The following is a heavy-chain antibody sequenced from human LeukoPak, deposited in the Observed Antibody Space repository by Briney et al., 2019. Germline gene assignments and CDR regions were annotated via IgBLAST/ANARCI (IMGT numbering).Heavy chain of an antibody. CDR1: GFTFSSYE. V-gene: IGHV3-48*03. J-gene: IGHJ6*04. D-gene: IGHD3-10*02. CDR2: ISSSGSTI. CDR3: AELGITMIGGV. Sequence: GGSLRLSCAASGFTFSSYEMNWVRQALGKGLEWVSYISSSGSTIYYADSVKGRFTISRDNAKNSLYLQMNSLRAEDTAVYYCAELGITMIGGVWGKGTTVTISS.